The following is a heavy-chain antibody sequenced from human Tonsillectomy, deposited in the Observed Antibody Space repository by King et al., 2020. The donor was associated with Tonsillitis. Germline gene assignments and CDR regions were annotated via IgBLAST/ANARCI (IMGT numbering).Heavy chain of an antibody. CDR2: ISWNSDNI. Sequence: VQLVESGGGLVQPGRSLRLSCAASGFTFDDYAMHWVRQAPGKGLEWVSGISWNSDNIAYADSVKGRFTISRDNGKKSLYLQMNSLRADDTALYYCVKRGGGESYYNLEYYFDHWGQGTHVTVSS. CDR3: VKRGGGESYYNLEYYFDH. D-gene: IGHD1-26*01. V-gene: IGHV3-9*01. CDR1: GFTFDDYA. J-gene: IGHJ4*02.